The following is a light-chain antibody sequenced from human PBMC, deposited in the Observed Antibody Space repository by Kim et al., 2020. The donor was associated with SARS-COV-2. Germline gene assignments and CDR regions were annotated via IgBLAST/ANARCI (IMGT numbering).Light chain of an antibody. CDR3: SSRDSNDYVV. CDR2: GKN. J-gene: IGLJ2*01. V-gene: IGLV3-19*01. CDR1: SLRSYY. Sequence: SSELTQDPAVSVALGQTVRITCQGDSLRSYYATWYQQKAGQAPMLVIYGKNNRPSEIPDRFSGSSSGNTASLTITGAQAEDEADYYCSSRDSNDYVVFGGGTKVTVL.